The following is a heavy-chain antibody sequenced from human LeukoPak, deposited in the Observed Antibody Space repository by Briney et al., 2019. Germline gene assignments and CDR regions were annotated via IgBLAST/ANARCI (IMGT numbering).Heavy chain of an antibody. CDR2: INQRGST. Sequence: NASETLSLTCAVYSGSFSGYFWTYVRQPPGMGLEWIGEINQRGSTNYNPSLKSRVTMSVDTSKSQFSLRLSSVTAADTAVYYCARGSIYYGDSSVYFDYWAQGTLVTVSS. CDR1: SGSFSGYF. D-gene: IGHD3-22*01. CDR3: ARGSIYYGDSSVYFDY. V-gene: IGHV4-34*01. J-gene: IGHJ4*02.